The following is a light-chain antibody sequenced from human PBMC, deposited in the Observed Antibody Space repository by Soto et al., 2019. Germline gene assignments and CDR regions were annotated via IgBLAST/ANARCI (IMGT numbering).Light chain of an antibody. CDR1: QSVSSSY. CDR3: QQYGSSPT. CDR2: GAS. V-gene: IGKV3-20*01. Sequence: SVLPQSPGTLAFSPGEKATLSCRASQSVSSSYLAWYQQKPGQAPRLLIYGASSRATGIPDRFSGSGSGTDFTLTISRLEPEDFAVYYCQQYGSSPTFGQRTKAAIK. J-gene: IGKJ1*01.